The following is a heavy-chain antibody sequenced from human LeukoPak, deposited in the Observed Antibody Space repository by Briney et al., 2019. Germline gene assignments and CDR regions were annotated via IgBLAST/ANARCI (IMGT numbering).Heavy chain of an antibody. CDR3: AKDPRAAPNYGMDV. J-gene: IGHJ6*02. Sequence: GGSLRLSCAASGFTFSSYSMNWVRQAPGKGLEWVSSISSSSSYIYYADSVKGRFTISRDNSKNTLYLQMNSLRAEDTAVYYCAKDPRAAPNYGMDVWGQGTTVTVSS. V-gene: IGHV3-21*01. CDR1: GFTFSSYS. D-gene: IGHD2-15*01. CDR2: ISSSSSYI.